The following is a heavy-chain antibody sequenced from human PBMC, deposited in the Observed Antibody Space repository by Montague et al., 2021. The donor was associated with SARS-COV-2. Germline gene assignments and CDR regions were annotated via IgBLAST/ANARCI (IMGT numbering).Heavy chain of an antibody. J-gene: IGHJ4*02. Sequence: SETLSLTCTVTGGPISGSSGYWGWIRQSPGKGLEWIASVDYSGNTYYSPSPKSRLTISVDTSKNQFSLKLNSVTAADTALYYYARREYSYGWGDWGQGTLVTVSS. CDR1: GGPISGSSGY. V-gene: IGHV4-39*01. D-gene: IGHD5-18*01. CDR2: VDYSGNT. CDR3: ARREYSYGWGD.